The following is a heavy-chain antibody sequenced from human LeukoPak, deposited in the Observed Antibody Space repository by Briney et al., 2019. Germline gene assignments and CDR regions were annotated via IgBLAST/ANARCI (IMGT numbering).Heavy chain of an antibody. Sequence: PGGSLRLSCAASGFTFSNTWMNWVRQAPGKGLEWVGRIKRIIDGGTTDYAAPVKGRFTVSRDDSINTLYLQMSSLKTEDTAVYYCSTVGDYIEEASFDYWGQGTLVTVSS. V-gene: IGHV3-15*01. J-gene: IGHJ4*02. CDR3: STVGDYIEEASFDY. CDR2: IKRIIDGGTT. D-gene: IGHD4-17*01. CDR1: GFTFSNTW.